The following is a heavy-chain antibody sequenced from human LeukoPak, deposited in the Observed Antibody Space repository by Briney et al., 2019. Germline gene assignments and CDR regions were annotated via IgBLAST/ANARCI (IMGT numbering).Heavy chain of an antibody. CDR1: GYTFTSYY. CDR3: ARSPSPYYGSGSYSLDY. V-gene: IGHV1-2*02. Sequence: GASVKVSCKASGYTFTSYYMHWVRQAPGQGLEWMGWINPNSGGTNYAQKFQGRVTMTRDTSISTAYMELSRLRSDDTAVYYCARSPSPYYGSGSYSLDYWGQGTLVTVSS. J-gene: IGHJ4*02. D-gene: IGHD3-10*01. CDR2: INPNSGGT.